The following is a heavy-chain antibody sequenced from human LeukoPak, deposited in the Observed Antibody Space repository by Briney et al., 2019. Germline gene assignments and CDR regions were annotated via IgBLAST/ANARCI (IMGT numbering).Heavy chain of an antibody. V-gene: IGHV3-23*01. CDR2: ISVSGGSK. J-gene: IGHJ4*02. CDR3: AKERIRGVPSV. Sequence: GGSLRLSCEASGLTFSRDWMGWVRQAPGKGLEWVSAISVSGGSKYYADSVKGRFTISRDNSENTLYLQMNSLRAEDTAVYYCAKERIRGVPSVWGQGTLVTVSS. CDR1: GLTFSRDW. D-gene: IGHD3-10*01.